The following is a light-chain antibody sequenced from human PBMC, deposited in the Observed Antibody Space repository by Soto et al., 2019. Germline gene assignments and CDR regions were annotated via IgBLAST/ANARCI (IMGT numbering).Light chain of an antibody. CDR3: QQSYSTLPAWT. Sequence: DIQMTQSPSSLSASVGDRVTITCRASQSISSYLNWYQQKPAKAPKILIYAASSLQSGVPSRFSGSGSGTDFTLTISSLQPEDFATYYCQQSYSTLPAWTFGQGTKVEIK. J-gene: IGKJ1*01. V-gene: IGKV1-39*01. CDR2: AAS. CDR1: QSISSY.